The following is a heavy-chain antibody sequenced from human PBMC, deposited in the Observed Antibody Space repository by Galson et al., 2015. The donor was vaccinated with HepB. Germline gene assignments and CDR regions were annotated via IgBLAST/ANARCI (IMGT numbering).Heavy chain of an antibody. CDR3: ATGFLAYAFDI. Sequence: SVKVSCKVSGYILSKLSIHWVRQAPGKGLEWMGGFNPEDGETIYAQKFQGRVMMTEDISTDAAYMELSSLRSEDTAVYYCATGFLAYAFDIWGQGTMVTVSS. V-gene: IGHV1-24*01. CDR2: FNPEDGET. D-gene: IGHD2-21*01. J-gene: IGHJ3*02. CDR1: GYILSKLS.